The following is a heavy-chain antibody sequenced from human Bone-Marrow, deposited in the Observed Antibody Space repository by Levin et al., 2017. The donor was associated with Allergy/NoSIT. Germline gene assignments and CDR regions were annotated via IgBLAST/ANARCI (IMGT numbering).Heavy chain of an antibody. CDR3: AHGYDYTLVLGFDY. CDR1: GFSLSTSGVG. V-gene: IGHV2-5*02. J-gene: IGHJ4*02. D-gene: IGHD4-11*01. CDR2: IYWDDDK. Sequence: QTLSLTCTFSGFSLSTSGVGVGWIRQPPGKALEWLALIYWDDDKRYSPSLKSRLTITKDTSKNQVVLTMTNMDPVDTATYYCAHGYDYTLVLGFDYWGQGTLVTVSS.